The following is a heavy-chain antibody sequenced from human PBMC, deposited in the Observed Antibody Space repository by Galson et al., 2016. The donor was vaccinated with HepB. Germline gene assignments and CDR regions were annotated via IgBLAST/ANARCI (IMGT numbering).Heavy chain of an antibody. CDR3: ASLRFKGFDL. CDR2: ISHDAIHT. Sequence: SLRLSCATSGFTLSDYPMYWIRQAPGEGLEWVARISHDAIHTSYADSLKGRFTISRDNSKNTLYLQMNSLRAEDTAVYYCASLRFKGFDLWGRGTLVTVSS. V-gene: IGHV3-30*14. D-gene: IGHD3-3*01. J-gene: IGHJ2*01. CDR1: GFTLSDYP.